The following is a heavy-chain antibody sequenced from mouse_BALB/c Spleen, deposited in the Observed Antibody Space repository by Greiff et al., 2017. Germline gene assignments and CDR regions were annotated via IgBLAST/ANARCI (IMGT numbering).Heavy chain of an antibody. V-gene: IGHV2-9*02. D-gene: IGHD2-1*01. Sequence: VKLQESGPGLVAPSQSLSITCTVSGFSLTSYGVHWVRQPPGKGLEWLGVIWAGGSTNYNSALMSRLSISKDNSKSQVFLKMNSLQTDDTAMYYCARGLYGNYDAMDYWGQGTSVTVSS. J-gene: IGHJ4*01. CDR2: IWAGGST. CDR3: ARGLYGNYDAMDY. CDR1: GFSLTSYG.